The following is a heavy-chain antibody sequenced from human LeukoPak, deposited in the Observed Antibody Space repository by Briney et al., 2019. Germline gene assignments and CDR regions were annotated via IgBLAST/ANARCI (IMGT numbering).Heavy chain of an antibody. CDR1: GGSFSGYY. D-gene: IGHD3-3*01. V-gene: IGHV4-34*01. Sequence: PSETLSLTCAVYGGSFSGYYWSWIRQPPGKGLEWIGEINHSGSTNYNPSLKSRVTISVDTSKNQFSLKLSSVTAADTAVYYCALGYDFPDYYYYGMDVWGQGTTVTVSS. CDR3: ALGYDFPDYYYYGMDV. CDR2: INHSGST. J-gene: IGHJ6*02.